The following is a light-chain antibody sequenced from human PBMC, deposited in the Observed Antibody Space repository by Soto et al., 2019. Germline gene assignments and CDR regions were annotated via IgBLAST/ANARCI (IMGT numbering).Light chain of an antibody. V-gene: IGKV3-11*01. CDR1: QPVSSN. Sequence: ELVLTQSPGTLSLSPGESATLSCRARQPVSSNFLAWYQQKPGQAPRLLIYDASNRATGIPARFSGSGSGTDFTLTISSLEPEDFAVYYCQQRSNWPPITFGQGTRLEI. CDR2: DAS. CDR3: QQRSNWPPIT. J-gene: IGKJ5*01.